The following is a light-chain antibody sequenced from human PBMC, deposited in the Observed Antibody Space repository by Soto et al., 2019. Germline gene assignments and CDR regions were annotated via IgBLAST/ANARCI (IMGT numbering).Light chain of an antibody. J-gene: IGKJ4*01. Sequence: EIVMTQSPATLSVSVGERATLSCRASQTVSSKLAWYQQKPGQAPRLLIYGASTRATGIPARFTGSGSGTEFTLTISSLQSEDFAVYYCQQYNDWPPQLTFGGGTKV. CDR2: GAS. CDR1: QTVSSK. CDR3: QQYNDWPPQLT. V-gene: IGKV3-15*01.